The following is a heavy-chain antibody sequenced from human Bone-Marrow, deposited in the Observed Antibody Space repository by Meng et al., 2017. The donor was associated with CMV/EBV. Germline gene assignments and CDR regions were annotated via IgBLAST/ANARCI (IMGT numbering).Heavy chain of an antibody. CDR2: ISSTGPYM. J-gene: IGHJ4*02. Sequence: GESLKISCAASGFTFSGYNMNWVRQAPGKGLEWVASISSTGPYMYYADSVKGRFTISRDNARNSLYLQMNSLRADDTALYFCARHKAVYYFDLWGQGTLVTVSS. CDR3: ARHKAVYYFDL. V-gene: IGHV3-21*01. CDR1: GFTFSGYN.